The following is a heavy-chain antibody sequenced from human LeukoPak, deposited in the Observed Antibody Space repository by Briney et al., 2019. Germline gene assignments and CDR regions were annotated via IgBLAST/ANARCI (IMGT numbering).Heavy chain of an antibody. J-gene: IGHJ6*04. D-gene: IGHD6-19*01. CDR2: IYYSGST. CDR3: ARNAPGYSSGWPVPPYYYGMDV. Sequence: PSDTLSLTCAVSGYSIGSSNWWGWIRQPPGKRLEWIGYIYYSGSTYYNPSLKSRVTMSVDTSKNQFSLKLSSVTAVDTAVYYCARNAPGYSSGWPVPPYYYGMDVWGKGTTVTVSS. V-gene: IGHV4-28*01. CDR1: GYSIGSSNW.